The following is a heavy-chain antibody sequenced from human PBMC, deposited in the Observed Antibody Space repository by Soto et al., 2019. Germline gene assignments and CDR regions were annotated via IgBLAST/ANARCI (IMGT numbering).Heavy chain of an antibody. CDR2: ISYDGSNK. J-gene: IGHJ4*02. Sequence: QVQLVESGGGVVQPGRSLRLSCAASGFTFSSYAMHWVRQAPGKGLEWVAVISYDGSNKYYADSVKARFTISRDNSKNTLYLQMNSLRAEDTAVYYCAREEPSGEGAYDYWGQGTLVTVSS. D-gene: IGHD1-26*01. V-gene: IGHV3-30-3*01. CDR3: AREEPSGEGAYDY. CDR1: GFTFSSYA.